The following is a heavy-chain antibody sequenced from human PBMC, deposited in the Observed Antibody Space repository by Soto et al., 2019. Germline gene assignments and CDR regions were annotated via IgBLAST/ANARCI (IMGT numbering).Heavy chain of an antibody. D-gene: IGHD1-26*01. CDR1: GGSISRYY. J-gene: IGHJ4*02. V-gene: IGHV4-59*08. Sequence: QVQLQESGPGLVKPSETLSLTCTVSGGSISRYYWSWIRQPPGKGLEWIGYIYYSVGTNYNPSLKSRVTISVDTSKNHFSLKLSSVTAADTAVYYCARRYGGNLDYWGQGTLVTVSS. CDR3: ARRYGGNLDY. CDR2: IYYSVGT.